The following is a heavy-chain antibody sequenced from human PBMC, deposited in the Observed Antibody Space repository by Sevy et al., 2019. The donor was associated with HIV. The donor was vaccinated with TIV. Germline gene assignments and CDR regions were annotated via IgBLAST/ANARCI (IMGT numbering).Heavy chain of an antibody. V-gene: IGHV3-43*01. CDR3: AKDRGFDYGMDV. Sequence: GGSLRLSCAASGFTFDDYTMHWVRQAPGKGLEGVSLMSWDGDSTNYADSVKGRFTISRDNSKNSLYLQMNSLRTEDTALYYCAKDRGFDYGMDVWGQGTTVTVSS. D-gene: IGHD3-3*01. CDR2: MSWDGDST. CDR1: GFTFDDYT. J-gene: IGHJ6*02.